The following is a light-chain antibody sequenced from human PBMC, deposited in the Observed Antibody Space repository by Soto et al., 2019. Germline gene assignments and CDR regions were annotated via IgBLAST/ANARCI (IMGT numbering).Light chain of an antibody. J-gene: IGKJ1*01. Sequence: QMTQSPSTLSASVGDRVTITCRACQTISTWLAWYQQKPGKAPKLLIYEASSLESGVPSRFSGSGSGTEFTLTISRLQPDDVATYFCQQYNSFSPTFGQGTKVEIK. CDR1: QTISTW. CDR2: EAS. V-gene: IGKV1-5*03. CDR3: QQYNSFSPT.